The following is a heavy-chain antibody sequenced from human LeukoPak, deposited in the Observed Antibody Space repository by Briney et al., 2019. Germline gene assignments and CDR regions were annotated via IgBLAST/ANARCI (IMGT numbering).Heavy chain of an antibody. D-gene: IGHD5-18*01. CDR2: INNVGSSP. V-gene: IGHV3-74*01. Sequence: PGGSLRLSCAASGFTFSNYWMYWVRQAPGKGPLWVSGINNVGSSPSYADSVVKGRFTISRDNAKNTLYLQMNSLKTEDTAVYYCTTGTWIQLWLADYWGQGTLVTVSS. CDR3: TTGTWIQLWLADY. J-gene: IGHJ4*02. CDR1: GFTFSNYW.